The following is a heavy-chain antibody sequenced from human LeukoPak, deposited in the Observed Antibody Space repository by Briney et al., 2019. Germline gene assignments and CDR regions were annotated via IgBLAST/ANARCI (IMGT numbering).Heavy chain of an antibody. D-gene: IGHD3-22*01. V-gene: IGHV4-59*01. J-gene: IGHJ4*02. CDR2: IYYSGST. CDR1: GGSISSYY. CDR3: ASGSSGYYEYYFDY. Sequence: PSETLSLTCTVSGGSISSYYWSWIRQSPGKGLEWIGYIYYSGSTNYNPSLKSRVTISLDTSKNQYSLKLSPVTAADTAVYYCASGSSGYYEYYFDYWGQGTLVTVSS.